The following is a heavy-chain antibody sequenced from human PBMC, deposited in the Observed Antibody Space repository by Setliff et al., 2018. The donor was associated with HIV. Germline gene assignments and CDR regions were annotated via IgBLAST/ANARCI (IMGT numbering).Heavy chain of an antibody. Sequence: PGGSLRLSCAASGFTFDDYAMHWFRQAPGKGLVWVSRINTDGSSIGHADSVKGRFTISRDNAKNTLFLQMNSLRAEDTAVYYCASSNVVVVTASVSDAFDIWGQGTMVTVSS. D-gene: IGHD2-21*02. CDR3: ASSNVVVVTASVSDAFDI. J-gene: IGHJ3*02. V-gene: IGHV3-74*01. CDR2: INTDGSSI. CDR1: GFTFDDYA.